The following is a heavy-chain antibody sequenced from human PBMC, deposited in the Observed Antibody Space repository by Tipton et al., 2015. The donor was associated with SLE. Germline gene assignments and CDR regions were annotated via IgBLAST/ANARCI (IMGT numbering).Heavy chain of an antibody. Sequence: TLSLTCTVSGGSISSHYWSWIRQPPGKGLEWIGYIYYSGSTNYNPSLKSRVTISVDTSKNQFSLKLSSVTAADTAVYYCARDRYDSSGYRRFDYWGQGTLVTVSS. D-gene: IGHD3-22*01. CDR3: ARDRYDSSGYRRFDY. CDR2: IYYSGST. J-gene: IGHJ4*02. V-gene: IGHV4-59*11. CDR1: GGSISSHY.